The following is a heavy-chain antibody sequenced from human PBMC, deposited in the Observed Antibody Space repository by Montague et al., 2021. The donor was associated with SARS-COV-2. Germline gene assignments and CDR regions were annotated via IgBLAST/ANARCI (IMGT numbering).Heavy chain of an antibody. D-gene: IGHD2-2*02. CDR1: GGSISSSSYY. J-gene: IGHJ6*02. CDR2: IYYSGST. V-gene: IGHV4-39*01. CDR3: ARHYGVVVPAAIYYYYGMDV. Sequence: SETLSLTCTVSGGSISSSSYYWGWIRQPPGKGLEWFGSIYYSGSTYYNPSLKSRVTISVDTFKNQFSLKLSSVTAADTAVYYCARHYGVVVPAAIYYYYGMDVWGQGTTVTVSS.